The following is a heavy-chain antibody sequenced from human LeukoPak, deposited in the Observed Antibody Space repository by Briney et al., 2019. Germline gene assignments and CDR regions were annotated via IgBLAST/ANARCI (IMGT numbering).Heavy chain of an antibody. D-gene: IGHD6-13*01. CDR3: ASPKTDRYSSSWYY. Sequence: GGSLRLSCAASGFTFSSYSMNWVRQAPGKGLEWVSSISSSSSYIYYADSVKGRFTISRDNAKNSLYLQMNSLRAEDTAVYYCASPKTDRYSSSWYYWGQGTLVTVSS. J-gene: IGHJ4*02. CDR1: GFTFSSYS. CDR2: ISSSSSYI. V-gene: IGHV3-21*01.